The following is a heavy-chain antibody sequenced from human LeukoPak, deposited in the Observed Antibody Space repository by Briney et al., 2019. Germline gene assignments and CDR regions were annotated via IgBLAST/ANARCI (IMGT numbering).Heavy chain of an antibody. CDR3: ARGPPMEYYFDY. CDR1: GGSISPYY. CDR2: IYYSGST. D-gene: IGHD3-10*01. J-gene: IGHJ4*02. V-gene: IGHV4-59*01. Sequence: SSETLSLTCTVSGGSISPYYWNWIRQPPGKGLEWIGYIYYSGSTNYNPSLKSRVTISVDTPKNQFSLKLSSVTAADTAVYYCARGPPMEYYFDYWGQGTPVTVSS.